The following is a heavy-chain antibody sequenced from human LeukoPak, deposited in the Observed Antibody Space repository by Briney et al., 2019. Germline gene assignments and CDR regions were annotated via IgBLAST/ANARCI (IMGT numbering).Heavy chain of an antibody. CDR3: ARRGYTYGQYFFDY. D-gene: IGHD2-8*01. CDR2: IYSDNT. J-gene: IGHJ4*02. Sequence: PGGSLRLSCTVSGFTVSTNSMSWVRQAPGKGLEWVSFIYSDNTHYSDSVKGRFIISRDNSKSTLFLRLNSLRREDTAVYFCARRGYTYGQYFFDYWGQGTLVTVSS. CDR1: GFTVSTNS. V-gene: IGHV3-66*02.